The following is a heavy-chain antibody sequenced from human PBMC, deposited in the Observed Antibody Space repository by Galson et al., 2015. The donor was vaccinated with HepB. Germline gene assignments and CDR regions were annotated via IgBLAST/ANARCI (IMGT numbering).Heavy chain of an antibody. V-gene: IGHV1-69*01. CDR1: GGSFSRLA. J-gene: IGHJ5*02. Sequence: SCKASGGSFSRLAISWVRQARGQGLEWVGGIIPLFGKVNYAEKFQGRVTLTADESTTTAYMELNSLASEDTAVYYCAREWVHGGVVVAAATGVLWRFDPWGQGTLVTVSS. CDR2: IIPLFGKV. D-gene: IGHD2-15*01. CDR3: AREWVHGGVVVAAATGVLWRFDP.